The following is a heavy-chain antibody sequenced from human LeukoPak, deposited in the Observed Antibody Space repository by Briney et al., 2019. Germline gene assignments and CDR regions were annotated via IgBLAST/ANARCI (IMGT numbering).Heavy chain of an antibody. CDR2: ISGSGGST. Sequence: GGSLRLSCAASGFTFSSYAMSWVRQAPGKGLEWVSAISGSGGSTYYADSVKGRFTISRDNSKNTLYLQMNSLRAEDTAVYYCARAFYDILTGYYLGYFDYWGQGTLVTVSS. J-gene: IGHJ4*02. CDR1: GFTFSSYA. D-gene: IGHD3-9*01. CDR3: ARAFYDILTGYYLGYFDY. V-gene: IGHV3-23*01.